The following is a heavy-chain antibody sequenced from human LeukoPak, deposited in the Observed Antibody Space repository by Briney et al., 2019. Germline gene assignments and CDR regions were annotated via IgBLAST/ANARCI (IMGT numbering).Heavy chain of an antibody. CDR2: IYYSGST. V-gene: IGHV4-59*01. CDR1: GGSISTYY. Sequence: SETLSLTCTVSGGSISTYYWSWIRQSPGKGLECIGYIYYSGSTNYNPSLKSRVTISVDTSKNQFSLKLSSVTAADTAVYYCARVNINNWHSCDYWGQGTLVTVSS. CDR3: ARVNINNWHSCDY. J-gene: IGHJ4*02. D-gene: IGHD1-1*01.